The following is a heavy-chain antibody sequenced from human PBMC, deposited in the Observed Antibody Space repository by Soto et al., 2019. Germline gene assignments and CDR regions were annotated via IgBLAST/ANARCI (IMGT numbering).Heavy chain of an antibody. D-gene: IGHD1-26*01. Sequence: SVKVSCKASGVTFNRQDMRWVRQAPGQGLEWMGGIIPMFGTPHYAEKFQDRVTITADESTGTAYLELSSLTSEDTAMYYCVPGSSGTAGEDCWGQGTLVTVSS. CDR1: GVTFNRQD. V-gene: IGHV1-69*13. J-gene: IGHJ4*02. CDR3: VPGSSGTAGEDC. CDR2: IIPMFGTP.